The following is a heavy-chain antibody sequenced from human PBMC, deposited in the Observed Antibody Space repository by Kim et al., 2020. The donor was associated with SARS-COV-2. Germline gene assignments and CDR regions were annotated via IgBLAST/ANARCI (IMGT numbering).Heavy chain of an antibody. V-gene: IGHV3-7*04. D-gene: IGHD2-21*01. CDR3: VRGIPSA. CDR2: QDGSAK. J-gene: IGHJ5*02. Sequence: QDGSAKYYMGPVKGRFSISRDNAKNSVFLQLNRLRAEDTAVYYCVRGIPSAWGQGTLVTVSS.